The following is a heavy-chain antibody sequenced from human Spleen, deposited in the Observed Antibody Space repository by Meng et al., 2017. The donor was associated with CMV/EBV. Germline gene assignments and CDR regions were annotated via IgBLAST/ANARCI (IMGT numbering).Heavy chain of an antibody. CDR2: IIPILGIA. V-gene: IGHV1-69*10. CDR3: ARDDGPEQLVGY. Sequence: KISCKASGGTFSSYAISWVRQAPGQGLEWMGGIIPILGIANYAQKFQGRVTITADKSTSTAYMELSSLRSEDTAVYYCARDDGPEQLVGYWGQGTLVTVSS. CDR1: GGTFSSYA. J-gene: IGHJ4*02. D-gene: IGHD6-6*01.